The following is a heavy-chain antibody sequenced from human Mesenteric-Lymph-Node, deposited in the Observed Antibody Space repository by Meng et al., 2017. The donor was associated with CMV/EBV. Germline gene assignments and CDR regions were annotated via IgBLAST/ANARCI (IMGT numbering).Heavy chain of an antibody. D-gene: IGHD2-15*01. V-gene: IGHV3-48*03. CDR1: GFTFSSYE. J-gene: IGHJ6*02. Sequence: GGSLRLSCAASGFTFSSYEMNWVRQAPGKGLEWVSYISRGGYTIYYADSVRGRFTISRDNAKNSLYLQMISLRAEDTAVYYCARDCSGGSCYSPRDYGMDVWGQGTTVTVSS. CDR2: ISRGGYTI. CDR3: ARDCSGGSCYSPRDYGMDV.